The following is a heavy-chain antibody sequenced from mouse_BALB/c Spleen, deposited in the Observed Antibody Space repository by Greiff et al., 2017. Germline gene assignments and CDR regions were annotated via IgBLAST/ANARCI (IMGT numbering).Heavy chain of an antibody. Sequence: DVQLVESGGGLVKPGGSLKLSCAASGFTFSSFGMHWVRQAPEKGLEWVAYISSGSSTIYYADTVKGRFTISRDNPKNTLFLQMTSLRSEDTAMYYCARDGYFDYWGQGTTLTVSS. CDR3: ARDGYFDY. CDR2: ISSGSSTI. CDR1: GFTFSSFG. V-gene: IGHV5-17*02. J-gene: IGHJ2*01. D-gene: IGHD2-3*01.